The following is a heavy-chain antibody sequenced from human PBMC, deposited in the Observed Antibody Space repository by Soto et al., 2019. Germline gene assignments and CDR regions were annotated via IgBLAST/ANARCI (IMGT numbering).Heavy chain of an antibody. D-gene: IGHD4-17*01. V-gene: IGHV4-39*01. CDR2: IYYSGST. J-gene: IGHJ4*02. CDR3: ARLDYGEDY. CDR1: GGSISSSSYY. Sequence: SETLSLTCTVSGGSISSSSYYWGWIRQPPGKGLEWIGSIYYSGSTYYNPSLKSRVTISVDTSKNQFSLKLSSVTAADTAVYYCARLDYGEDYWGQGTLVTSPQ.